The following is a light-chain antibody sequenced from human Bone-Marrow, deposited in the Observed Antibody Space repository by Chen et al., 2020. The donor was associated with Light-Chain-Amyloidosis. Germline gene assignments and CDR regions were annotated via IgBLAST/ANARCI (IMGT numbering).Light chain of an antibody. V-gene: IGKV3-11*01. CDR1: QRVSSN. CDR2: DAS. Sequence: VVMTQSPATLSVSPGERATLSCRASQRVSSNLAWYQQKPGRAPTLLIYDASNRATGIPARFSGSGSGTDFTLTISSLEPEDFAVYYCQQRGNWPYTFGQGTKLEIK. CDR3: QQRGNWPYT. J-gene: IGKJ2*01.